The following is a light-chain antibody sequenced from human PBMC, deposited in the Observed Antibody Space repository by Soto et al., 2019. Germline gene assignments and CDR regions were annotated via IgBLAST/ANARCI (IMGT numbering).Light chain of an antibody. CDR2: RNN. Sequence: QSVLTQPPSASGTPGQRVTISCSGSSSNIGSNYVYWYQQLPGTAPKLLIYRNNLRPSGVPHRFSASKSGTSASLANTGLRSEAEADYYCEAWDDSMRGRVFGTGTKLTVL. CDR1: SSNIGSNY. J-gene: IGLJ1*01. V-gene: IGLV1-47*01. CDR3: EAWDDSMRGRV.